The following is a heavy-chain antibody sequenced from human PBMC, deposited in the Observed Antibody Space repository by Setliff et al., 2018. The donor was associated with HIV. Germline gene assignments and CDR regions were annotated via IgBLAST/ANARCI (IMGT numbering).Heavy chain of an antibody. Sequence: PGGSLRLSCAASGFTFINYEMNWVRQAPGKGLEWVAYISYSGSAIHYADSVKGRFTISRDNAKNSLYLQMNSLRAEDTAVYYCAKTYYYDSSGYYYFDSWGQGTLVTVSS. CDR1: GFTFINYE. V-gene: IGHV3-48*03. D-gene: IGHD3-22*01. CDR2: ISYSGSAI. J-gene: IGHJ4*02. CDR3: AKTYYYDSSGYYYFDS.